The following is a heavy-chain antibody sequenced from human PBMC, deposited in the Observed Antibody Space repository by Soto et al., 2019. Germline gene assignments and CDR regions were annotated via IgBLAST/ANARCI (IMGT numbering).Heavy chain of an antibody. J-gene: IGHJ6*02. CDR3: ARGRSLKDV. Sequence: GSLRLSCAASGFTFSSYWMTWVRQAPGKGLEWVANIKQGGSEKNYVDSVKGRFTISRDNAENSLYLQMNSLTAEDTALYYCARGRSLKDVGGQGTTVTVSS. V-gene: IGHV3-7*04. CDR1: GFTFSSYW. CDR2: IKQGGSEK.